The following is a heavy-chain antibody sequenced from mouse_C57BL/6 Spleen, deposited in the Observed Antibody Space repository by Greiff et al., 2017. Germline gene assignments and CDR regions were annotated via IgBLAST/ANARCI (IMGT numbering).Heavy chain of an antibody. CDR3: AREGIYYYGSSYWFAY. V-gene: IGHV1-82*01. CDR1: GYAFSSSW. Sequence: LVESGPELVKPGASVKISCKASGYAFSSSWMNWVKQRPGKGLEWIGRIYPGDGDTNYNGKFKGKATLTADKSSSTAYMQLSSLTSEDSAVYFCAREGIYYYGSSYWFAYWGQGTLVTVSA. CDR2: IYPGDGDT. J-gene: IGHJ3*01. D-gene: IGHD1-1*01.